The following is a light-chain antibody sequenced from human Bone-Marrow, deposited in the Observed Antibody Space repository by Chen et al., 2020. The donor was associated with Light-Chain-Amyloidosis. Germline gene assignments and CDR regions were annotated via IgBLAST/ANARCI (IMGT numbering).Light chain of an antibody. J-gene: IGLJ3*02. Sequence: SYELTQPPSVSVSPGQTARITCSGDALPKQHAYWYQQRPGQAPVLIIYQDTERPSGIPARISGSCSGTIVTLTISGVQAEDEADYYCQSADVTGSYVMFGGGTKLTVL. CDR1: ALPKQH. CDR2: QDT. CDR3: QSADVTGSYVM. V-gene: IGLV3-25*03.